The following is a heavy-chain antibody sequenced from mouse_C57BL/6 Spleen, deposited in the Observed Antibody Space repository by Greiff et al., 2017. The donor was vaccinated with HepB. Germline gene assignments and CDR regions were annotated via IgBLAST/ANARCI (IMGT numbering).Heavy chain of an antibody. CDR2: IWSGGST. CDR3: ARDNSNYVDYYAMDY. V-gene: IGHV2-2*01. Sequence: QLQQSGPGLVQPSQSLSITCPVSGFSLPSYGVHWVRQSPGKGLEWLGVIWSGGSTDYNAAFISRLSISKDNSKSQVFFKMNSLQADDTAIYYCARDNSNYVDYYAMDYWGQGTSVTVSS. CDR1: GFSLPSYG. D-gene: IGHD2-5*01. J-gene: IGHJ4*01.